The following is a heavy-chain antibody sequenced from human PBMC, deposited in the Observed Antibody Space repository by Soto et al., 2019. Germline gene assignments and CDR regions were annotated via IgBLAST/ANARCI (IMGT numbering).Heavy chain of an antibody. J-gene: IGHJ4*02. V-gene: IGHV3-30-3*01. CDR2: ISTDGTKT. CDR1: GFTFENYV. D-gene: IGHD4-17*01. CDR3: ARPLLDDYGIQKIPKYYFDS. Sequence: LVESGGGVVQPGESLRLSCAASGFTFENYVMHWVRQVPGNGLDWVSLISTDGTKTYYADSVKGRSTISRDNSGDTLYLPMRTQRPDDTALYYCARPLLDDYGIQKIPKYYFDSWGQGTLVTVSS.